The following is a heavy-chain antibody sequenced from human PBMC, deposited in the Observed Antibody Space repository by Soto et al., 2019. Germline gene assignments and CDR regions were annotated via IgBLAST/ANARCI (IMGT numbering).Heavy chain of an antibody. CDR1: GGTFSSYA. D-gene: IGHD5-12*01. CDR3: AREHIVATIKDYYYGMAV. V-gene: IGHV1-69*01. CDR2: IIPIFGTA. J-gene: IGHJ6*02. Sequence: QVQLVQSGAEVKKPGSSVKVSCKASGGTFSSYAISWLRQAPGHGLEWMGGIIPIFGTANYAQKFQGRVTITADESTSTDYMELSSLRAEDTAVYYCAREHIVATIKDYYYGMAVWGQGTTVTVSS.